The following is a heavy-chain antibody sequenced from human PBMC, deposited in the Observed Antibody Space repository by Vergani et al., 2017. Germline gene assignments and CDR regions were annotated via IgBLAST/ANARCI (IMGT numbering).Heavy chain of an antibody. CDR2: FDPEDGET. Sequence: QVQLVQSGAEVKKPGASVKVSCKVSGYTLTDLSMHWVRQAPGKGLEWMGGFDPEDGETIYAQKFQGRVTMTENTSTDTAYMELSSLRSEDTAVYYCATAYFSNWPAVWYFDLWGRGTLVTVSS. CDR3: ATAYFSNWPAVWYFDL. J-gene: IGHJ2*01. CDR1: GYTLTDLS. V-gene: IGHV1-24*01. D-gene: IGHD7-27*01.